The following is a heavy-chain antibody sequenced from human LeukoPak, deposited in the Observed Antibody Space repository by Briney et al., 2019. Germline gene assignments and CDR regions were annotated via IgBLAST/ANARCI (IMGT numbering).Heavy chain of an antibody. CDR3: ARASIFGVVTPYYFDY. Sequence: ASVKVSCKASGGTFSRYAISWVRQAPGQGLEWMGGIIPIFGTANYAQKFQGRVTITADESSTTAYMELSGLRSEDTAVYYCARASIFGVVTPYYFDYWGQGTLVTVSS. V-gene: IGHV1-69*13. D-gene: IGHD3-3*01. CDR1: GGTFSRYA. J-gene: IGHJ4*02. CDR2: IIPIFGTA.